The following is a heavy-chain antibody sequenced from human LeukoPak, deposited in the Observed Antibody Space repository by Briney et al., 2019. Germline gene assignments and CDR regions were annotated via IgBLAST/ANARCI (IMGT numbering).Heavy chain of an antibody. D-gene: IGHD3-9*01. V-gene: IGHV3-74*01. Sequence: GGSLRLSCAASGFTFSSYWMHWVRQAPGKGLVWVSRINSDGSSTSYADSVKGRFTISRDNAKNTLYLQMNSLRAEDTAEYYCARDHYDTLTGYLYWGQGTLVTVSS. J-gene: IGHJ4*02. CDR1: GFTFSSYW. CDR2: INSDGSST. CDR3: ARDHYDTLTGYLY.